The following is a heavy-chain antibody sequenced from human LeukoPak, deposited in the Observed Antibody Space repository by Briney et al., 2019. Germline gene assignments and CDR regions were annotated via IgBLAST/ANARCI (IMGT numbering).Heavy chain of an antibody. J-gene: IGHJ3*02. CDR2: IYYSGGT. CDR3: ARVRAKIASGGYAFDI. CDR1: GGSISSGDYY. Sequence: SETLSLTCTVSGGSISSGDYYWSWIRQPPGKGLEWIGYIYYSGGTYYNPSLKSRVTISVDTSKNQFSLKLSSVTAADTAVYHCARVRAKIASGGYAFDIWGQGTMVTVSS. D-gene: IGHD3-10*01. V-gene: IGHV4-30-4*08.